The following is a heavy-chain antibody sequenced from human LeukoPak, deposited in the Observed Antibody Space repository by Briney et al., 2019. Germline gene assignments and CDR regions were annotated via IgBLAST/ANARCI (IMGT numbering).Heavy chain of an antibody. V-gene: IGHV3-48*04. CDR2: ISSSGSTI. CDR3: AKADYYYGSGSPRPDWGY. CDR1: GFTFSSYW. Sequence: TGGSLRLSCAASGFTFSSYWMNWVRQAPGKGLEWVSYISSSGSTIYYADSVKGRFTISRDNAKNSLYLQMNSLRAEDTAVYYCAKADYYYGSGSPRPDWGYWGQGTLVTVSS. J-gene: IGHJ4*02. D-gene: IGHD3-10*01.